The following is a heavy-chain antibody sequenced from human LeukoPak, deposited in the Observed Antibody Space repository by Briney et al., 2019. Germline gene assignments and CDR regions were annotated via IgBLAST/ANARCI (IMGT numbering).Heavy chain of an antibody. D-gene: IGHD2-2*01. Sequence: PGGSLRLSCAASEFSFSTNWMHWVRQTPGKGLEWVAELNEDGSVKYYVDSVKGRFTISRDNAKSLLFLQMYNLRTEDTGVYFCANVPRSTVSYWGQGTLVTVSS. J-gene: IGHJ4*02. V-gene: IGHV3-7*01. CDR3: ANVPRSTVSY. CDR1: EFSFSTNW. CDR2: LNEDGSVK.